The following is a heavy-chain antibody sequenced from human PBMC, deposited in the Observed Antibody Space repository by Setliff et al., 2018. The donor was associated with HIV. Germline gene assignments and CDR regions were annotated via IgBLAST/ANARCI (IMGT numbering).Heavy chain of an antibody. D-gene: IGHD6-13*01. CDR1: GGSISSYY. CDR3: ARLGAHYSSSWSGRRVTWFDA. CDR2: IYYTGST. V-gene: IGHV4-59*08. Sequence: ETLSLTCTVSGGSISSYYWNWIRQPPGKGLEWIGFIYYTGSTNYNPSLKSRVTISLDTSKNQFSLKLSSVTAADTAVYYCARLGAHYSSSWSGRRVTWFDAWGQGTPVTVSS. J-gene: IGHJ5*02.